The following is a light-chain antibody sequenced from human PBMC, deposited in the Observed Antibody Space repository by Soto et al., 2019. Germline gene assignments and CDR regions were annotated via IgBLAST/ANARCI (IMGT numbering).Light chain of an antibody. V-gene: IGKV3-20*01. J-gene: IGKJ1*01. CDR2: GAS. Sequence: EVVLTQSPGTLSLSPGERATLSCRASQSVSNNYLAWYQQKPGQAPRLLIYGASTRATGVPDRFSGSGSGTEFTLTISRLESEDFVVFYCHQYSSSPRTFGQGTRVEVK. CDR1: QSVSNNY. CDR3: HQYSSSPRT.